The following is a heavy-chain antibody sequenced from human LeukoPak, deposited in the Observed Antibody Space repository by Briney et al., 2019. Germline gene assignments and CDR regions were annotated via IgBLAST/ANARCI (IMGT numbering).Heavy chain of an antibody. CDR1: GYSISSGYY. D-gene: IGHD2-21*01. J-gene: IGHJ6*03. V-gene: IGHV4-38-2*02. CDR3: ARTHYSNYYYYMDV. Sequence: SETLSLTCTVSGYSISSGYYWGWIRQPPGKGLDWIGSMYHSGSTYYNPSLKSRVTISVDTSKNQFSLKLSSVTAADTATYFCARTHYSNYYYYMDVWGKGTTVTVSS. CDR2: MYHSGST.